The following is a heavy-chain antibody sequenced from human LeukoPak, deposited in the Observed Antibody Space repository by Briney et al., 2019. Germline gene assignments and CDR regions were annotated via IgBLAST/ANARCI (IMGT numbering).Heavy chain of an antibody. J-gene: IGHJ1*01. CDR1: GFTFSRDV. D-gene: IGHD3-3*01. CDR2: ISGSGGRT. CDR3: AKDQSGYPEYFQH. Sequence: VGSLRLSCAASGFTFSRDVMRWVRQAPGKGMEWSWAISGSGGRTYYAESVKGRVTISRDNSKNTLYLQMNTLRAEDTAVYYCAKDQSGYPEYFQHWGQGTLVTVSS. V-gene: IGHV3-23*01.